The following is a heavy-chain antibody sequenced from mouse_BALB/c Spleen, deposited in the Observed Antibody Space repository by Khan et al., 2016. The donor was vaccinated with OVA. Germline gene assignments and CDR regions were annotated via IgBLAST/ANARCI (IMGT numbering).Heavy chain of an antibody. CDR3: ADHLTGSCAY. J-gene: IGHJ3*01. CDR2: ISSGGDYT. D-gene: IGHD4-1*01. CDR1: GFTFSSYS. V-gene: IGHV5-6*01. Sequence: EVELVESGGDLVKPGGSLKLSCAASGFTFSSYSMSWVRQTPDKRLEWVASISSGGDYTYYPDSVKGRFTISRDNAKNTLYLQMSDLKSEDTAMYYCADHLTGSCAYWGQGTLFTVSA.